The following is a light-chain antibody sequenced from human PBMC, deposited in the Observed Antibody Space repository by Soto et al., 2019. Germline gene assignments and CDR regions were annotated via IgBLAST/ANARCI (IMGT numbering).Light chain of an antibody. J-gene: IGKJ1*01. CDR1: QSVSTN. Sequence: EVVMTQSPATLSVSPGERATLSCRASQSVSTNLAWYQQRPGQAPRLLIYGASTRASGFPARFSGSGSGTEFILTISSLQSEDFAVYYCQQYSHWPTFDQGTKVEIK. V-gene: IGKV3-15*01. CDR3: QQYSHWPT. CDR2: GAS.